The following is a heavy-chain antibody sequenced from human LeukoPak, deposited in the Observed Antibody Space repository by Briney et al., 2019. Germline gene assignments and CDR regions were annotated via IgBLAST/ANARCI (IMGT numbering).Heavy chain of an antibody. D-gene: IGHD6-19*01. CDR2: ISSSSSYI. CDR1: GFTFSSHS. V-gene: IGHV3-21*01. Sequence: GGSLRLSCAASGFTFSSHSMNWVRQAPGKGLEWVSSISSSSSYIYYADSVKGRFTISRDNAKNSLYLQMNSLRAEDTAVYYCASELVAGTDYWGQGTLVTVSS. J-gene: IGHJ4*02. CDR3: ASELVAGTDY.